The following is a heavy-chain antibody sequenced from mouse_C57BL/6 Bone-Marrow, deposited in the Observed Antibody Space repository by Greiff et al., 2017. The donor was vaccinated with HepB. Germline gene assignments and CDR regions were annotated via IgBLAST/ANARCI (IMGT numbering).Heavy chain of an antibody. CDR3: ARSHDGYYVLFDY. V-gene: IGHV1-76*01. CDR2: IYPGSGNT. J-gene: IGHJ2*01. CDR1: GYTFTDYY. Sequence: QVQLQQSGAELVRPGASVKLSCKASGYTFTDYYINWVKQRPGQGLEWIAWIYPGSGNTYYNEKFKGKATLTAEQSSSTAYMQLSSLTSEDSAVYFCARSHDGYYVLFDYWGQGTTLTVSS. D-gene: IGHD2-3*01.